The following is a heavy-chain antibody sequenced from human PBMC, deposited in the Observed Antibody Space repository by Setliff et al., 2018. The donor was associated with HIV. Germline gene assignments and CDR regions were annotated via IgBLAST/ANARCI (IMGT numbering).Heavy chain of an antibody. D-gene: IGHD4-17*01. V-gene: IGHV1-69*05. CDR1: GGAFSTYA. Sequence: SVKVSCKASGGAFSTYAISWVRQAPGQGLEWMGGIIPGLGAADYAQKFQGRVSLTTDESTSTAYLELTSLRSDDTAMYYCARDPLRWSHTSPSYFDFWGQGTLVTV. CDR3: ARDPLRWSHTSPSYFDF. J-gene: IGHJ4*02. CDR2: IIPGLGAA.